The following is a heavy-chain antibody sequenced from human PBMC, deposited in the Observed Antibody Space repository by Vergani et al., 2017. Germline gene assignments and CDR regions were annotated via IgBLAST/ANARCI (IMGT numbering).Heavy chain of an antibody. CDR1: GYTFTGYY. CDR3: ARGLDAIHIVVVPAAANSDAFDI. CDR2: INPNSGGT. D-gene: IGHD2-2*01. J-gene: IGHJ3*02. Sequence: QVQLVQSGAEVKKPGASVKVSCKASGYTFTGYYMHWVRQAPGQGLEWMGWINPNSGGTNYAQTFQGRVTMTRDTSISTAYMELSRLRSDATAVYYCARGLDAIHIVVVPAAANSDAFDIWGKGTMVTVSS. V-gene: IGHV1-2*02.